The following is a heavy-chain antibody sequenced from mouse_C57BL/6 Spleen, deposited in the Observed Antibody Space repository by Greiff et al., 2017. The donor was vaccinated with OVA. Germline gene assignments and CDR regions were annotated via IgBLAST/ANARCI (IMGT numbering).Heavy chain of an antibody. J-gene: IGHJ4*01. CDR1: GFTFSNYG. V-gene: IGHV5-17*01. Sequence: EVMLVESGGGLVKPGGSLKLSCAASGFTFSNYGMHWVRQAPEKGLEWVAYISSGGSTIYYADTVKGRFTISRDNAKNTMFLQMTSLRSDDTAMYDCARWGYAMDYWGQGTSVTVSS. CDR3: ARWGYAMDY. CDR2: ISSGGSTI.